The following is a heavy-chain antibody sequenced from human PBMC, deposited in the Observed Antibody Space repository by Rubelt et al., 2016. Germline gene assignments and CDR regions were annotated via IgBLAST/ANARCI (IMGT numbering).Heavy chain of an antibody. D-gene: IGHD3-3*01. Sequence: GSTNYNPSLKSRVTISVDTSKNQFSLKLSSVTAADTAVYYCARSHPRYDFWSGYLKKYYFDYWGQGTLVTVSS. V-gene: IGHV4-34*01. CDR2: GST. CDR3: ARSHPRYDFWSGYLKKYYFDY. J-gene: IGHJ4*02.